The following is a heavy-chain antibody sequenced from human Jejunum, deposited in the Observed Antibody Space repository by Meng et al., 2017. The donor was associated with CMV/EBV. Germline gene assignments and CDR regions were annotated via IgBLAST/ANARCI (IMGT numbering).Heavy chain of an antibody. Sequence: SHGMNWVRQAPGKGLEWISYISVGSTVIYYADSVRGRFTISRDNAKNSLYLQMNSLRADDTAVYYCVRVFNYDYWNGYSDYYFDYWGQGTLVTVSS. D-gene: IGHD3-3*01. V-gene: IGHV3-48*04. CDR3: VRVFNYDYWNGYSDYYFDY. CDR2: ISVGSTVI. J-gene: IGHJ4*02. CDR1: SHG.